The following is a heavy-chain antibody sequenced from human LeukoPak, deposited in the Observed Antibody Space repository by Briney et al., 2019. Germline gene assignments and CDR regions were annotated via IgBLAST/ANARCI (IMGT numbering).Heavy chain of an antibody. CDR2: ISGDSHYI. V-gene: IGHV3-21*06. Sequence: GGSLRLSCAASGFTFSDFSLNWVRQAPGKGLEWVSCISGDSHYIYYADSVKGRSTVSRDNAQHSLYLHMNSLRVEDTAVCYCARGPFSSTWSEFDCWGQGTLVTVSS. CDR1: GFTFSDFS. D-gene: IGHD6-13*01. CDR3: ARGPFSSTWSEFDC. J-gene: IGHJ4*02.